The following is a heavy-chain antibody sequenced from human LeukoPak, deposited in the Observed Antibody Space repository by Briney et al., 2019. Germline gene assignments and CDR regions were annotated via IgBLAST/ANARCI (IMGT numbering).Heavy chain of an antibody. D-gene: IGHD2-15*01. J-gene: IGHJ6*03. CDR1: GGSISSGDYY. CDR3: ARGFRYCSGGSCYSRGIYYYYYMDV. Sequence: PSETLSLTCTVSGGSISSGDYYWSWIRQPPGKGLEWIGYIYYSGSTYYNPSLKSRVTISVDTSKNQFSLKLSSVTAADTAVYYCARGFRYCSGGSCYSRGIYYYYYMDVWGKGTTVTVPS. V-gene: IGHV4-30-4*08. CDR2: IYYSGST.